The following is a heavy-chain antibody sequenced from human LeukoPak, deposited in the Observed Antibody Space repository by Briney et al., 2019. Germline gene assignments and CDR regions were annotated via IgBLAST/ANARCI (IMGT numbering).Heavy chain of an antibody. CDR1: GFTFSGSA. CDR2: IRSKANSYAT. Sequence: PGGSLRLSCAASGFTFSGSAMHWVCQASGKGLEWVGRIRSKANSYATAYAASVKGRFTISRDDSKNTAYLQMNSLKTEDTAVYYCTVAGDFDYWGQGTLVTVSS. CDR3: TVAGDFDY. D-gene: IGHD6-19*01. J-gene: IGHJ4*02. V-gene: IGHV3-73*01.